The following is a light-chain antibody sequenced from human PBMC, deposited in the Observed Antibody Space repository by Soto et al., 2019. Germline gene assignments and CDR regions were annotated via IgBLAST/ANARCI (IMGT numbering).Light chain of an antibody. CDR3: MQALQTPWT. V-gene: IGKV2-28*01. CDR1: QRLLHSNGYNY. CDR2: LGS. Sequence: DIVMTQSPLSLPLTPGEPASISCRSSQRLLHSNGYNYLDWYLQKPGHYPQLLIYLGSNRASGVPDRFSGSGSGTDLTLKISRVEAEDVGVYYCMQALQTPWTFGQGTKVDIK. J-gene: IGKJ1*01.